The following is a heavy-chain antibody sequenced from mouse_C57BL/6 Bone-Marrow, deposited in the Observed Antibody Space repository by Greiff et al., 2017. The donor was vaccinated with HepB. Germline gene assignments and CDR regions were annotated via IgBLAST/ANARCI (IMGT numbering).Heavy chain of an antibody. Sequence: EVNLVESEGGLVQPGSSMKLSCTASGFTFSDYYMAWVRQVPEKGLEWVANINYDGSSTYYLDSLKSRFIISRDNAKNILYLQMSSLKSEDTATYYCARDPLFDYWGQGTTLTVSS. J-gene: IGHJ2*01. CDR1: GFTFSDYY. CDR2: INYDGSST. CDR3: ARDPLFDY. V-gene: IGHV5-16*01.